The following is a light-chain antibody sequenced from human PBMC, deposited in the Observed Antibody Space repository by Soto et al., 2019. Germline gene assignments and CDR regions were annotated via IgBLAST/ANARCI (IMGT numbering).Light chain of an antibody. CDR3: QQYGRYRT. Sequence: DIQMTQSPSTLSASVGDRVTITCRASQSTSTWLAWYQHKPGKAPNLLIYKASNLESGVPSRFSGSGSGTEFTLTISSLQPDDVATYYCQQYGRYRTFGQGTKVEIK. CDR2: KAS. CDR1: QSTSTW. J-gene: IGKJ1*01. V-gene: IGKV1-5*03.